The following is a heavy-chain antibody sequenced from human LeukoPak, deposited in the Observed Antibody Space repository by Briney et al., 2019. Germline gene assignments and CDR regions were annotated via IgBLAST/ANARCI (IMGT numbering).Heavy chain of an antibody. J-gene: IGHJ3*02. CDR1: RFTLSSNY. CDR3: ARGLTTATPLDI. D-gene: IGHD4-11*01. CDR2: IYSGGRT. V-gene: IGHV3-66*02. Sequence: GGSLRLSCAPSRFTLSSNYMSWVRQAPGKGLEWVSVIYSGGRTYYADSVKRRFAISRANSKTTLYLQMNSLRAENTAVYYCARGLTTATPLDIWGQGTMVTVSS.